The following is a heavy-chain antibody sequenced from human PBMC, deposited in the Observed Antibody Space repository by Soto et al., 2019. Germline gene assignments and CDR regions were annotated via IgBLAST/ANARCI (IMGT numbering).Heavy chain of an antibody. CDR2: IYYSGST. CDR3: SRVPVLRYDYNWGSRIYYFDY. CDR1: GGSISSYY. V-gene: IGHV4-59*01. D-gene: IGHD3-16*01. Sequence: SETLSLTCTVSGGSISSYYWSWIRQPPGKGLEWIGYIYYSGSTNYNPSLKSRVTISVDTSKNQFSLKLSSVTAADTAVYYCSRVPVLRYDYNWGSRIYYFDYLGQGTLITVS. J-gene: IGHJ4*02.